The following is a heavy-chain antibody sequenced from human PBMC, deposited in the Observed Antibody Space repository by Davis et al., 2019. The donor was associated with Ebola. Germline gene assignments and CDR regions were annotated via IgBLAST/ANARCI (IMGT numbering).Heavy chain of an antibody. CDR1: GDSVSGSSGA. Sequence: HSQTLSLTCAISGDSVSGSSGAWNWTRQSPSGGLEWLGRTYYSSKWYYDYAVYVKSRITINPDTSKNQFSLQLNSVTPEDTAVYYCARGWLRTGLDIWGKGTMVIVSS. D-gene: IGHD5-24*01. CDR2: TYYSSKWYY. CDR3: ARGWLRTGLDI. V-gene: IGHV6-1*01. J-gene: IGHJ3*02.